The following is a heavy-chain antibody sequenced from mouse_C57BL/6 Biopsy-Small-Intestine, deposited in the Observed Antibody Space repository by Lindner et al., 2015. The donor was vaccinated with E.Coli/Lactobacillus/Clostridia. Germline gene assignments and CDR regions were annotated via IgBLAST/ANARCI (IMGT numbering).Heavy chain of an antibody. CDR3: AREDYIDY. Sequence: VQLQESGADLMKPGASVKISCKASGYAFSGCWMNWVKQRPGKGLEWIGRIFPGDGDTNYNVKFEGKATLTADKSSSTAYLHLSSLTSEDSAVYFCAREDYIDYWGQGTTLTVSS. CDR1: GYAFSGCW. CDR2: IFPGDGDT. V-gene: IGHV1-82*01. J-gene: IGHJ2*01.